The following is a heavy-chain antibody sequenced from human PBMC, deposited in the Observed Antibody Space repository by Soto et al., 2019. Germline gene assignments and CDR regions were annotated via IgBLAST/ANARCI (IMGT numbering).Heavy chain of an antibody. CDR2: IKSKANTYAT. CDR3: AEGGSYHDY. V-gene: IGHV3-73*01. J-gene: IGHJ4*02. Sequence: GGSLRLSCAASGFNFSVSAMHWVRQASGKGLEWVGRIKSKANTYATAYAASVKGRFTISRDDSKNTAYLQMNSLKAEDTAAYYCAEGGSYHDYWGQGTLVTVSS. CDR1: GFNFSVSA. D-gene: IGHD1-26*01.